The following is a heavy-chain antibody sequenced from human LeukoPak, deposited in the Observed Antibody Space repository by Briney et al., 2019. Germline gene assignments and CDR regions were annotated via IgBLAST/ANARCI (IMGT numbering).Heavy chain of an antibody. J-gene: IGHJ4*02. Sequence: PGGSLRLSCAASGFSVNNLYMSWVRQAPGKGLEWVSVIYSGDRTYYADSVKGRFTISRDTSKNTVYLQMNSLRPEETAVYSCARDGEYSYGYGFDYWGQGTLVTVSS. D-gene: IGHD5-18*01. CDR1: GFSVNNLY. V-gene: IGHV3-66*01. CDR2: IYSGDRT. CDR3: ARDGEYSYGYGFDY.